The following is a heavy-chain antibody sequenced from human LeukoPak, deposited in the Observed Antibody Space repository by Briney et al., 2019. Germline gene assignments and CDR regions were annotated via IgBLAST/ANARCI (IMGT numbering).Heavy chain of an antibody. V-gene: IGHV4-59*12. CDR1: GVSISSYY. CDR2: IYYSGDT. Sequence: SETLSLTCTISGVSISSYYWSWIRQPPGKGLEWIGYIYYSGDTNYNPSLKSRVTISVDTSKNQFSLKLSSVTAADTAVYYCVRVIGAPNYYYYMDVWGKGTTVTVSS. CDR3: VRVIGAPNYYYYMDV. D-gene: IGHD3-22*01. J-gene: IGHJ6*03.